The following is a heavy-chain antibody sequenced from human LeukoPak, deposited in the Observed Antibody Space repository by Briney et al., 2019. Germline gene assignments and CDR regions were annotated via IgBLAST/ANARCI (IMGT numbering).Heavy chain of an antibody. D-gene: IGHD3-22*01. CDR2: ISYDGSNK. Sequence: GGSLRLSCAASGFTFSSYGMHWVRQAPGKGLEWVAVISYDGSNKYYADSVKGRFTISRDNSKNTLYLQMNSLRAEDTAVYYCAKEGETYYYDSSGYTDYWGQGTLVTVSS. CDR3: AKEGETYYYDSSGYTDY. CDR1: GFTFSSYG. J-gene: IGHJ4*02. V-gene: IGHV3-30*18.